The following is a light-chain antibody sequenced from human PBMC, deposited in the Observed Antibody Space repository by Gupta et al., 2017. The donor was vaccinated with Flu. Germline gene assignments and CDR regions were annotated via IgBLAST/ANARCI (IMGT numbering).Light chain of an antibody. J-gene: IGKJ4*01. CDR2: GAS. CDR3: QKYGNSPLT. CDR1: QSVGSSY. Sequence: DTVFTHSPGILSLSPGERATLSCRASQSVGSSYLAWYQRKPGQAPSLLIYGASSRATGIPDRFSGSGSGTDFTLTISRLEPEDFAVYYCQKYGNSPLTFGGGTKVEI. V-gene: IGKV3-20*01.